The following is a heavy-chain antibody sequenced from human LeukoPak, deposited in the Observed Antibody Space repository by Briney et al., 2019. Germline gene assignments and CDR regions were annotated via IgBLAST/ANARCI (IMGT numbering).Heavy chain of an antibody. Sequence: TGGSLRLSCAASGFTFSDTWMHWVRQAPGEGLVWVSAISHSGATTYYADSVKGRFTISRDNSKNTLYLQMNSLRAEDTAVYYCAKAQLQYCSGGSCFDAFDIWGQGTMVTVSS. CDR2: ISHSGATT. J-gene: IGHJ3*02. CDR1: GFTFSDTW. V-gene: IGHV3-23*01. CDR3: AKAQLQYCSGGSCFDAFDI. D-gene: IGHD2-15*01.